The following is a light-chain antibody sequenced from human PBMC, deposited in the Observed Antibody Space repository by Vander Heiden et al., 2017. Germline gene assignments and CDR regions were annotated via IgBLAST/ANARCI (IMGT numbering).Light chain of an antibody. CDR2: GNI. Sequence: SALTPPPSVSGAPGQGVTISCTAGSSNIGGGSNVHWYQHLPGTAPKLLIYGNINRPSGVPDRFSGSKSGTSASLAITGLQAEDEADYYCPSYDSSLSVVVFGGGTKLTVL. CDR3: PSYDSSLSVVV. V-gene: IGLV1-40*01. J-gene: IGLJ2*01. CDR1: SSNIGGGSN.